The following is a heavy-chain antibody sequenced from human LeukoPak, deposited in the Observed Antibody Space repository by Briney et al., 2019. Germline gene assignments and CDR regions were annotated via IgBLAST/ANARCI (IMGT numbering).Heavy chain of an antibody. D-gene: IGHD3-22*01. CDR1: GFAFSRYD. CDR3: AKNWNPYHDCGGYHLSHSDN. V-gene: IGHV3-23*01. J-gene: IGHJ4*02. CDR2: ITGGGGRT. Sequence: GGSLRLSCAASGFAFSRYDMTWVRQAPGKGLEWVSAITGGGGRTYYADSVEGRFTISRDNSENTLFLQMNTLRAEDTAVYYCAKNWNPYHDCGGYHLSHSDNWGQGTLVTVSS.